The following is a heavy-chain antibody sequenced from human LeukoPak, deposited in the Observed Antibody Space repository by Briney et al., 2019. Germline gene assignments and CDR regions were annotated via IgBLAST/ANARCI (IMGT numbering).Heavy chain of an antibody. D-gene: IGHD3-22*01. CDR2: IIPIFGIA. CDR3: ARDYYSDSSGYYYPRYYFDY. CDR1: GGTFSSYV. Sequence: SVQVSCKACGGTFSSYVLIWVGQAPGQGVEWVGRIIPIFGIAHNAQKFQGRVTVTADKSTSTAYMELSSLRSEDAAVYYCARDYYSDSSGYYYPRYYFDYWGQGTLVTVSS. J-gene: IGHJ4*02. V-gene: IGHV1-69*04.